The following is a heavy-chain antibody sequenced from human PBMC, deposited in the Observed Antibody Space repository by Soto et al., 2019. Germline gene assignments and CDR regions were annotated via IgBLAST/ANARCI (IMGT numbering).Heavy chain of an antibody. CDR2: ISAYNGNT. CDR3: ARHDIVVVPAAMPAKWFDP. CDR1: GYTFTSYG. Sequence: ASVKVSCKASGYTFTSYGISWVRQAPGQGLEWMGWISAYNGNTNYAQKLQGRVTMTTDTSTSTAYMEMRSLRSDDTAVYYCARHDIVVVPAAMPAKWFDPWGQGTLVTVSS. J-gene: IGHJ5*02. D-gene: IGHD2-2*01. V-gene: IGHV1-18*01.